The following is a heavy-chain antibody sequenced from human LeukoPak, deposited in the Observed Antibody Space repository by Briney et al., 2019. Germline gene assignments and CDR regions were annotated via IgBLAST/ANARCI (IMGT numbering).Heavy chain of an antibody. CDR3: ARRNSGAFAI. CDR2: ISSSGSDK. CDR1: RFPFSDHE. Sequence: AGGSLRLSCAASRFPFSDHEMNWVSQAPGKGLEWVSYISSSGSDKYYPDSVKGRFTISRDNAKNSLYLQMNSLRAEDTAVSYCARRNSGAFAIWGQGTKVTVSS. V-gene: IGHV3-48*03. D-gene: IGHD1-1*01. J-gene: IGHJ3*02.